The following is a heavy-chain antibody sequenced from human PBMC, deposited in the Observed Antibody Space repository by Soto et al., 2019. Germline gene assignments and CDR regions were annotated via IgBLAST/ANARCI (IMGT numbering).Heavy chain of an antibody. CDR2: TYYRSKWYN. V-gene: IGHV6-1*01. Sequence: SQTLSLTCAISGDSVSSNSAAWNWIRQSPSRGLEWLGRTYYRSKWYNDYTLSVKCRITINPDTSKNQFSLQLSSVTPEDTAVYYCTRARSSSWDYFYGMDVWGQGTTVTVSS. CDR1: GDSVSSNSAA. J-gene: IGHJ6*02. CDR3: TRARSSSWDYFYGMDV. D-gene: IGHD6-13*01.